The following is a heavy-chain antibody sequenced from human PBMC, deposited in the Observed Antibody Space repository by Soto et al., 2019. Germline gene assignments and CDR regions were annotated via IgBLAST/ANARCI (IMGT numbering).Heavy chain of an antibody. CDR1: GFTLRNYA. CDR2: ISYDGGNE. D-gene: IGHD2-21*02. Sequence: VQLIESRGGVVQPGRSLRLSCEASGFTLRNYAMHWVRQAPGNGLEWVAAISYDGGNEYYGDSVKGRFTISKDNSKSTLYLQMTSLRPEDTAVYYCVKGEAPVVTRVREQWGQGTRVIVSS. CDR3: VKGEAPVVTRVREQ. V-gene: IGHV3-30*18. J-gene: IGHJ4*02.